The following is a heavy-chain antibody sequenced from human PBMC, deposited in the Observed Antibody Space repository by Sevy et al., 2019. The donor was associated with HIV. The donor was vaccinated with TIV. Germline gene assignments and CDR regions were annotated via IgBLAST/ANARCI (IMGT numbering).Heavy chain of an antibody. CDR2: IYTSGYT. Sequence: SETLSLTCTVSGVSISGSTYYWSWIRQPAGKGMEWIGRIYTSGYTSGGIKYNPSLKSRVTISVDSSKNQFSLKLSSVTAADTAVYYCANAEHGSGLNWGQGTLVTVSS. J-gene: IGHJ4*02. CDR1: GVSISGSTYY. D-gene: IGHD3-10*01. CDR3: ANAEHGSGLN. V-gene: IGHV4-61*02.